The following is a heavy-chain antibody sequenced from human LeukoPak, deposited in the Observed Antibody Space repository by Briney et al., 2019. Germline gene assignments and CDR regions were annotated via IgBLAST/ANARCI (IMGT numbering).Heavy chain of an antibody. D-gene: IGHD2-2*01. CDR3: ARDAGGGRYCSSTSCPPGVYFQH. CDR2: IYTSGST. Sequence: SETLSLTCTVSGGSISSYYWSWIRQPAGKGLEWIGRIYTSGSTNYNPSLKSRVTMSVDTSKNQFSLKLSSVTAADTAVYYCARDAGGGRYCSSTSCPPGVYFQHWGQGTLDTVSS. CDR1: GGSISSYY. V-gene: IGHV4-4*07. J-gene: IGHJ1*01.